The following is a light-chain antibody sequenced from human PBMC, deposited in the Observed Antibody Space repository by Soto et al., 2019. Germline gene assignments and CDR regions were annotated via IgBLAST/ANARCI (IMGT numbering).Light chain of an antibody. V-gene: IGKV3-15*01. J-gene: IGKJ1*01. CDR2: GAS. CDR3: QQYNNWPRRT. Sequence: EIVMTQSPATLSVSPGERATLSCRASQSVSSNLAWYQQKPGQAPRLLIYGASTRATGIPARSSGSGSGTEFTLTISSLQSEDFAVYYCQQYNNWPRRTFGQGTKVEIK. CDR1: QSVSSN.